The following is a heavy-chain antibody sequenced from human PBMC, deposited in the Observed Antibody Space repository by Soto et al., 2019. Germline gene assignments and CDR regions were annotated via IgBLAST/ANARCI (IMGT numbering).Heavy chain of an antibody. CDR2: ISSSSSYI. J-gene: IGHJ4*02. V-gene: IGHV3-21*01. D-gene: IGHD6-13*01. Sequence: EVQLLESGGGLVKPGGSLRLSCAASGFTFSSYSMNWVRQAPGNGLEWFSSISSSSSYIYYADSVKGRFTISRENAKNSLYLQMNRLRAADTAVYYCAAPSSSWTSYFDYSGQGTVVTVSS. CDR1: GFTFSSYS. CDR3: AAPSSSWTSYFDY.